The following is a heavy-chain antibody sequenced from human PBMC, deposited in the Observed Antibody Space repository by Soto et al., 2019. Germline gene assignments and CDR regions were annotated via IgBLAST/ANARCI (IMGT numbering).Heavy chain of an antibody. CDR3: ARATMVRGVIIYPHYYYYGMDV. Sequence: SVKVSCKASGGTFSSYAISWVRQAPGQGLDWMGGIIPIFGTANYAQKFQGRVTITADKSTSTAYMELSSLRSEDTAVYYCARATMVRGVIIYPHYYYYGMDVWGQGTTVTVSS. V-gene: IGHV1-69*06. J-gene: IGHJ6*02. D-gene: IGHD3-10*01. CDR2: IIPIFGTA. CDR1: GGTFSSYA.